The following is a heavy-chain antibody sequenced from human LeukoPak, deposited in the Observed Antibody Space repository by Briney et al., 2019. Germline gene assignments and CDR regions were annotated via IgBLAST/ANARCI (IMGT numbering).Heavy chain of an antibody. V-gene: IGHV3-21*01. J-gene: IGHJ5*02. CDR1: GFTFSSYS. Sequence: PGGSLRLSCAASGFTFSSYSMNWVRQAPGKGLEWVSSISSSSSYIYYADSVKGRFTISRDNSKNTLYLQMNSLRAEDTAVYYCAKDPHSSSPNWFDPWGQGTLVTVSS. CDR3: AKDPHSSSPNWFDP. D-gene: IGHD6-6*01. CDR2: ISSSSSYI.